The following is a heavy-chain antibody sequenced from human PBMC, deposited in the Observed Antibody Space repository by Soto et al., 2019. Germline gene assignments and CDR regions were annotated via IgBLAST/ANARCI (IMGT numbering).Heavy chain of an antibody. Sequence: GGSLRLSCAASGFTFSSYGMHWVRQAPGKGLEWVAVIWYDGSNKYYADSVKGRFTISRDNPKNTLYLQMNSLRAEDTAVYYCARAIIAARPYDFDYWGQGTLVPVSS. CDR1: GFTFSSYG. CDR3: ARAIIAARPYDFDY. CDR2: IWYDGSNK. D-gene: IGHD6-6*01. V-gene: IGHV3-33*01. J-gene: IGHJ4*02.